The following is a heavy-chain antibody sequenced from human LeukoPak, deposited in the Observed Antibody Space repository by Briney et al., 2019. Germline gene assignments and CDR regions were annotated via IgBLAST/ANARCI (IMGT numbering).Heavy chain of an antibody. Sequence: PSETLSLTCAVSGGSFSGYYWSWIRQPPGKGLEWIGEINHSGSTTYNPSLTSRVTISVDTSKNQFSLKLSSVTAADTAVYYCARISAEYSSSIGDYGGQGTLVTVS. D-gene: IGHD6-6*01. CDR1: GGSFSGYY. J-gene: IGHJ4*02. V-gene: IGHV4-34*01. CDR2: INHSGST. CDR3: ARISAEYSSSIGDY.